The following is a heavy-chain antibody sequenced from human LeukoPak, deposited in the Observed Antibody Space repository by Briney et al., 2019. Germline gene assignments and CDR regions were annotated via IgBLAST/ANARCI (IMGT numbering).Heavy chain of an antibody. CDR1: GFTFSSYS. V-gene: IGHV3-21*01. J-gene: IGHJ6*04. CDR3: ARAVNPPAYFVFMDV. D-gene: IGHD2/OR15-2a*01. Sequence: GGSLRLSCAASGFTFSSYSMNWVRQAPGKGLERVSSISSSSSYIYYADSVKGRFTISRDNAKNSLYLQMNSLRAEDTAVYYCARAVNPPAYFVFMDVWGKGTTVTVSS. CDR2: ISSSSSYI.